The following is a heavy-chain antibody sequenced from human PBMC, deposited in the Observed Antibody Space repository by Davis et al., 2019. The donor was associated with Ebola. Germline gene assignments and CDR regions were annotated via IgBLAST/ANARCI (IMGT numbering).Heavy chain of an antibody. Sequence: PSETLSLTCTVSGGSISSHYWSWIRQPPGKGLEWIGYIYYSGSTNYNPSLKSRVTISVDTSKNQFSLKLSSVTAADTAVYYCARYVGYCSGGSCYLDAFDIWGQGTMVTVSS. V-gene: IGHV4-59*11. CDR1: GGSISSHY. D-gene: IGHD2-15*01. J-gene: IGHJ3*02. CDR3: ARYVGYCSGGSCYLDAFDI. CDR2: IYYSGST.